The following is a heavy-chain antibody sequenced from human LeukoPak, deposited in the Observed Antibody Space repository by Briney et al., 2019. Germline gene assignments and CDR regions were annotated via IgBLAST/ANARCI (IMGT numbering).Heavy chain of an antibody. D-gene: IGHD3-22*01. CDR1: GYTFTNYG. J-gene: IGHJ4*02. V-gene: IGHV1-18*01. CDR2: ISVYHGDT. CDR3: ARSYSSGPLDY. Sequence: ASVKVSCKASGYTFTNYGISWVRQAPGQGLEWMGWISVYHGDTNYAQKLQGRVTMTTDTSTSTAYMELRSLRSDDTAVYYCARSYSSGPLDYWGQGTLVTVSS.